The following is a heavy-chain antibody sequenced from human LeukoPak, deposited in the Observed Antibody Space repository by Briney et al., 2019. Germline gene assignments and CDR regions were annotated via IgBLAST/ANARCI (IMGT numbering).Heavy chain of an antibody. J-gene: IGHJ4*02. CDR3: TRGAGWLIDY. CDR2: FHNSGTY. D-gene: IGHD3-16*01. Sequence: SETLSLTCTVSDDSISDYYRGWIRQPPGKGLEWIGYFHNSGTYTYNPSLKSRVTISADTSKNQFSLKLNSLTTADTAVYYCTRGAGWLIDYWGQGILVTVSS. V-gene: IGHV4-59*01. CDR1: DDSISDYY.